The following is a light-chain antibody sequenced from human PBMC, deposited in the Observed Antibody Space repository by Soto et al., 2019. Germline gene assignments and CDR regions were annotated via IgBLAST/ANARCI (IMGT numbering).Light chain of an antibody. CDR2: GAS. CDR3: QHYGDSLPNT. Sequence: EIVLTQSPGTLSLSPGERATLSCRASQSISSWLAWYQQKPGQAPRLLIYGASSRATGIPDRFSGSGSGADFTLTISRLEPDDLAVYYCQHYGDSLPNTFGQGTKLEIK. CDR1: QSISSW. J-gene: IGKJ2*01. V-gene: IGKV3-20*01.